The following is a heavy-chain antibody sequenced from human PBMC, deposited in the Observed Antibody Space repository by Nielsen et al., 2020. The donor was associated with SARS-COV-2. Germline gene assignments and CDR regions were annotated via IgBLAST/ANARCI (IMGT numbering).Heavy chain of an antibody. D-gene: IGHD5-12*01. J-gene: IGHJ4*02. CDR1: GFTFSSYA. CDR3: AKDLWRSLGYSGYGGGD. Sequence: GESLKISCAASGFTFSSYAMSWVRQAPGQGLEWVSALRGSGGSTYYADSVKGRFTISRDNSKHTLYLQMNSLRAEDTAVYYCAKDLWRSLGYSGYGGGDWGQGTLVTVSS. V-gene: IGHV3-23*01. CDR2: LRGSGGST.